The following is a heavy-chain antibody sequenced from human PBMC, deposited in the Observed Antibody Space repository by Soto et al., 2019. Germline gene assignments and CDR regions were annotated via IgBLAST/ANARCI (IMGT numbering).Heavy chain of an antibody. J-gene: IGHJ4*02. Sequence: QIQVVQSGPEVKSPGTSVKVSCKTSGFRFSNSAVQWVRQARGQSLEWIGWIIVGSGQTKSAQNIQERLTITRDIATSTVYIELSSLNSEDTAVYYWAAELYGRGDCCHFDYWGQGTLVTVSS. CDR1: GFRFSNSA. CDR3: AAELYGRGDCCHFDY. CDR2: IIVGSGQT. D-gene: IGHD2-21*02. V-gene: IGHV1-58*01.